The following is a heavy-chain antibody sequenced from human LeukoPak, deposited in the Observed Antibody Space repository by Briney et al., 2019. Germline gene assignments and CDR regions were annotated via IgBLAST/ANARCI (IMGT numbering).Heavy chain of an antibody. J-gene: IGHJ4*02. V-gene: IGHV4-4*07. CDR1: GGSISSYY. CDR3: ARYGYCSGGSCYSLDY. Sequence: SETLSLTCTVSGGSISSYYWSWIRQPAGKGLEWIGRIYTSGSTNYNPSLKSRVTMSVDTSKNQFSLKLSSVTAADTAVYYCARYGYCSGGSCYSLDYWGQGTLVTVSS. CDR2: IYTSGST. D-gene: IGHD2-15*01.